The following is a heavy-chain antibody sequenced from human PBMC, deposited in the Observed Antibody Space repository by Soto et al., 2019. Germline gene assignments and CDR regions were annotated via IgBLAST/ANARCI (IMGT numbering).Heavy chain of an antibody. J-gene: IGHJ6*02. V-gene: IGHV4-30-2*01. D-gene: IGHD5-18*01. CDR3: ARDSDTAAGFGMDV. CDR1: GCSIHHDRFS. Sequence: QLQLQESGSRLGKPSQTLSLTRTFSGCSIHHDRFSLNLNRPPPGKGPGGISYIHQGGSAYYNPSLKGRVTTSVDRSKNQFSLKLSSLTAADTAVYYCARDSDTAAGFGMDVWGQGTTVTVSS. CDR2: IHQGGSA.